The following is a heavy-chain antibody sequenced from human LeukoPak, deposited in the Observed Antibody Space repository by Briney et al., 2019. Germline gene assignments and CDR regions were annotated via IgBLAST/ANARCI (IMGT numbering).Heavy chain of an antibody. Sequence: GGSLRLSCAASGLTLSSYAMNWVRQAPGKGLEWVSLISGDGGSTYYADSVTGRFIISRDNSKNTLYLQMNSLRTEDTAIYYCAKDTWFGGRAWFDPWGQGTLLTVSS. J-gene: IGHJ5*02. CDR1: GLTLSSYA. D-gene: IGHD3-10*01. CDR3: AKDTWFGGRAWFDP. CDR2: ISGDGGST. V-gene: IGHV3-23*01.